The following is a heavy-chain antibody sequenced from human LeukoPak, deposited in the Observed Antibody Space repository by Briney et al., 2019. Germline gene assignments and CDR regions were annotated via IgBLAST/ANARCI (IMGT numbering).Heavy chain of an antibody. CDR1: AFSVTSNY. J-gene: IGHJ4*02. CDR3: TRDSGGDTNGYPSR. D-gene: IGHD2-8*01. CDR2: FYKDGST. Sequence: QPGGSLRLSCATSAFSVTSNYMSWVRQAPGNGLEWVSVFYKDGSTYHADSVKGRFTISRDNAKNTVNLHMNTLRVEDTGLYYCTRDSGGDTNGYPSRWGQGTLVTVSS. V-gene: IGHV3-66*01.